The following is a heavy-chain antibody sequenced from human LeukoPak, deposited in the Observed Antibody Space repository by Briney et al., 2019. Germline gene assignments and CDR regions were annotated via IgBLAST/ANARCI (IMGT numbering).Heavy chain of an antibody. V-gene: IGHV3-23*01. Sequence: GGSLRLSCAASGFTFSSYAMSWVRQAPGKGLEWVSAISGSGGSTYYADSVKGRFTISRDNSKNTLYLQMNSLRAEDTAVYYCAKVRAGSYYYDSSGYYYDYYYYMDVWGKGTTVTVSS. J-gene: IGHJ6*03. D-gene: IGHD3-22*01. CDR2: ISGSGGST. CDR1: GFTFSSYA. CDR3: AKVRAGSYYYDSSGYYYDYYYYMDV.